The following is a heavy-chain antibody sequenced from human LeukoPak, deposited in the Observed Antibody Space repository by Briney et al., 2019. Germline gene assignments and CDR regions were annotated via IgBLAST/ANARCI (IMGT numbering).Heavy chain of an antibody. CDR2: INHSGST. CDR3: ARGLNWFDP. J-gene: IGHJ5*02. V-gene: IGHV4-34*01. CDR1: GDSFSGTNHH. Sequence: PSETLSLTCTVAGDSFSGTNHHWGWIRQPPGKGLEWIGEINHSGSTNYNPSLKSRVTISVDTSKNQFSLKLSSVTAADTAVYYCARGLNWFDPWGQGTLVTVSS.